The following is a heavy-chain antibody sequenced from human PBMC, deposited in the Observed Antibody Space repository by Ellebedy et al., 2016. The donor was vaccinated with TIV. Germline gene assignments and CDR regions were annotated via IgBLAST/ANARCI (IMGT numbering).Heavy chain of an antibody. CDR1: GYTFTSYA. CDR2: INTNTGNP. V-gene: IGHV7-4-1*02. D-gene: IGHD6-6*01. J-gene: IGHJ3*02. CDR3: ARDFSSGIAAPYAVHI. Sequence: ASVKVSCKASGYTFTSYAMNWVRQAPGQGLEWMGWINTNTGNPTYAQGFTGRFVFSLDTSVSTAYLQISSLKTEDTAVYYCARDFSSGIAAPYAVHIWGQGTMVTVSS.